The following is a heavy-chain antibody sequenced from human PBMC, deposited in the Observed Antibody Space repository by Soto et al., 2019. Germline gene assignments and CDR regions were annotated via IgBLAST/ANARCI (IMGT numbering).Heavy chain of an antibody. J-gene: IGHJ5*02. Sequence: QVQLQESGPGLVKPSGTLSLTCAVSGDSVSSPYYWCWVRQSPGKGLEWIGEVFHTGTTSYNPSLGSRVTISMDKSINQFSLDLSSVTAADTAVYYCARSAGWYAIHAWGPGTLVIVSS. CDR1: GDSVSSPYY. CDR3: ARSAGWYAIHA. D-gene: IGHD6-19*01. V-gene: IGHV4-4*02. CDR2: VFHTGTT.